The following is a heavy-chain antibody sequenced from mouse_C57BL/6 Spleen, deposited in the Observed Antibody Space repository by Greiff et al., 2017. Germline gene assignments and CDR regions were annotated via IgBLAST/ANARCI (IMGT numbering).Heavy chain of an antibody. J-gene: IGHJ2*01. Sequence: QVQLQQPGTELVKPGASVKLSCKAYGYTFTSYWMHWVKQRPGQGLEWIGNINPSNGGNNYNEKFKSKATLTVDKSSSKAYMQLISLTSEDSAVYYFARGQLRYGSYFDYWGQGTTLTVSS. CDR2: INPSNGGN. V-gene: IGHV1-53*01. CDR3: ARGQLRYGSYFDY. CDR1: GYTFTSYW. D-gene: IGHD3-2*02.